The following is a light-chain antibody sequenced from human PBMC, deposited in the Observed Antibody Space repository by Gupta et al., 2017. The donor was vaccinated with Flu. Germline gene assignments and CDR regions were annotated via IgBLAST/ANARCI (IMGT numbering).Light chain of an antibody. CDR2: LNSDGSH. Sequence: KLTCTLSSGHSSNAIAWHQQQPEKGPRYLMKLNSDGSHSKGDGIPDRFSGSSSGAERYLTISSLQAEDEADYYCQTWGTGIFWVFGGGTKLTVL. CDR1: SGHSSNA. CDR3: QTWGTGIFWV. V-gene: IGLV4-69*01. J-gene: IGLJ3*02.